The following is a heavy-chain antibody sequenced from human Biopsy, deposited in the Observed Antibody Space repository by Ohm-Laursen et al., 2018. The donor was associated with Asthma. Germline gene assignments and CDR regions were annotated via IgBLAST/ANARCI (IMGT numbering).Heavy chain of an antibody. Sequence: SLRLSCAACGFTFSIYDIHWVRQAPGKGLEWVAVISYDGGNKFYGDSVKGRFTLSRDNSRNTLYLQMNSLRVEDTAIYYCARTHERWTSIQDDALDIWGQGTMVIVSS. CDR2: ISYDGGNK. V-gene: IGHV3-30*03. D-gene: IGHD4-23*01. CDR1: GFTFSIYD. CDR3: ARTHERWTSIQDDALDI. J-gene: IGHJ3*02.